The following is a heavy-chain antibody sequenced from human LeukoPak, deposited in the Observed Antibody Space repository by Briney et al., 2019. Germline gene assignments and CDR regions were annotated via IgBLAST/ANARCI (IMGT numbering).Heavy chain of an antibody. Sequence: SETLSLTCTVSGGSIGSAGYYRSWIRQPPGGGLEWIGYIYYIRNTNYNPSLKSRVTISVNPSKNQFSLKLNSVTAADTAVYYCAKGRTSCGGDCYSSYRLFDYWGRGTLVTVSS. V-gene: IGHV4-61*08. CDR3: AKGRTSCGGDCYSSYRLFDY. J-gene: IGHJ4*02. CDR1: GGSIGSAGYY. CDR2: IYYIRNT. D-gene: IGHD2-21*02.